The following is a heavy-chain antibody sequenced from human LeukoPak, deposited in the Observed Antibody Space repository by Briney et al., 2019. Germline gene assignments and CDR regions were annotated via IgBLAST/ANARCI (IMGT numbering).Heavy chain of an antibody. CDR3: ARSYDSSGYSDY. J-gene: IGHJ4*02. V-gene: IGHV4-4*07. Sequence: SETLSLTYTVSGGSISSYYWSWIRQPAGKGLEWIGRIYTSGSTNYNPSLKSRVTMSVDTSKNQFSLKLSSVTAADTAVYYCARSYDSSGYSDYWGQGTLVTVSS. CDR1: GGSISSYY. D-gene: IGHD3-22*01. CDR2: IYTSGST.